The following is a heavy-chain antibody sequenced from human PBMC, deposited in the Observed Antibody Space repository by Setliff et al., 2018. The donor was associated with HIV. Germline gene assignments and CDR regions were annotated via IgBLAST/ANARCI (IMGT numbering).Heavy chain of an antibody. Sequence: GGSLRLSCAASGFTFSSYSMSWVRQAPGKGLEWVSYISSRDSDRIQYADSVKGRFTVSRDNAKNSLFLQMHSLRAEDTAVYYCARVTTGTTAGDYWGQGTLVTVSS. CDR3: ARVTTGTTAGDY. CDR2: ISSRDSDRI. CDR1: GFTFSSYS. J-gene: IGHJ4*02. D-gene: IGHD1-1*01. V-gene: IGHV3-48*04.